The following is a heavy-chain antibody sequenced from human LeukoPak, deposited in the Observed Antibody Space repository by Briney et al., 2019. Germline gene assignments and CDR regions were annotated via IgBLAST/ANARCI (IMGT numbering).Heavy chain of an antibody. CDR2: INPNSGGT. V-gene: IGHV1-2*02. J-gene: IGHJ5*02. CDR1: GYTFTGYY. D-gene: IGHD2-2*01. Sequence: ASVKVSCKASGYTFTGYYMHWVRQAPAQGLEWMGLINPNSGGTNYAQKFQGRVTMTRDTSISTAYMELSRLRSDDTAVYYCARADLNCSSTSCYFWFDPWGQGTLVTVSS. CDR3: ARADLNCSSTSCYFWFDP.